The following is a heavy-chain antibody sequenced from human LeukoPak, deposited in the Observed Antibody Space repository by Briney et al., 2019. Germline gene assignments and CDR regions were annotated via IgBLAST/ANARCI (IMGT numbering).Heavy chain of an antibody. J-gene: IGHJ4*02. V-gene: IGHV3-21*01. CDR3: ARVTMIVVGGRVLDY. D-gene: IGHD3-22*01. Sequence: GGSLRLSCAASGFTFSSYSMNWVRQAPGKGLEWVSSISSSSSYINYADSVKGRFTISRDNAKNSLYLQMNSLRAEDTAVYYCARVTMIVVGGRVLDYWGQGTLVTVSS. CDR2: ISSSSSYI. CDR1: GFTFSSYS.